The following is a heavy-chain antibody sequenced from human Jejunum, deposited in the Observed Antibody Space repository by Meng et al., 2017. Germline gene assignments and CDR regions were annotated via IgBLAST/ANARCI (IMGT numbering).Heavy chain of an antibody. Sequence: SAPTLVNPTPTLTLTCTFSGFSLSTSGIRVSWIRQLLGQALEWLARIDWDDDKFYIRSLKTRLTISKDTCENQVVLTMANMYPVDTATYFCARLRGYNGYEFEYWGQGTLVTVSS. V-gene: IGHV2-70*04. CDR2: IDWDDDK. CDR3: ARLRGYNGYEFEY. D-gene: IGHD5-12*01. J-gene: IGHJ4*02. CDR1: GFSLSTSGIR.